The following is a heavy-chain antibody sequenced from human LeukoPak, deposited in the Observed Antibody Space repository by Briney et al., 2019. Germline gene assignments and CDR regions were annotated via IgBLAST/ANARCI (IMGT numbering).Heavy chain of an antibody. CDR2: INHSGST. V-gene: IGHV4-34*01. Sequence: KPSETLSLTCSVYGGSFSVYYWSCIRQPPGKGLEWSGEINHSGSTNYNPSLKSRVTISVDTSKNQFSLKLRSVTAADTAVYYCARGRGELLTSYYFDYWGQGTLVTVSS. J-gene: IGHJ4*02. D-gene: IGHD1-26*01. CDR1: GGSFSVYY. CDR3: ARGRGELLTSYYFDY.